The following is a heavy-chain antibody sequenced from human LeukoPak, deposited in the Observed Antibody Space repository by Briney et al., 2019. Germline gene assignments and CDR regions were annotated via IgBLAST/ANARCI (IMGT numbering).Heavy chain of an antibody. CDR3: AVYYSSGPIAY. D-gene: IGHD3-22*01. Sequence: SWVRQAPGKGLEWVANIKQDGSEKHYVDSVKGRFTVSRDNAKNSLYLQMNSLRAEDTAVYYCAVYYSSGPIAYWGQGTLVTVSS. CDR2: IKQDGSEK. J-gene: IGHJ4*02. V-gene: IGHV3-7*01.